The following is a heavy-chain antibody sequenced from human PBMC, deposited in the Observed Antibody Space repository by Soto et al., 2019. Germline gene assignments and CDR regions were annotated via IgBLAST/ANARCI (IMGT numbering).Heavy chain of an antibody. CDR2: MNSDGGRI. Sequence: EAQLVESGGGLFQPGGSLRLSCAASGVTFRYYWMHGVRQVPGKGLVWVSRMNSDGGRITYADSVKGRFTISRDNAKDTPYLQMNNRRVEDTGIYCCGRGPGYSVGSVAVDLWGQGTLVTVSS. CDR1: GVTFRYYW. D-gene: IGHD5-18*01. V-gene: IGHV3-74*01. J-gene: IGHJ4*02. CDR3: GRGPGYSVGSVAVDL.